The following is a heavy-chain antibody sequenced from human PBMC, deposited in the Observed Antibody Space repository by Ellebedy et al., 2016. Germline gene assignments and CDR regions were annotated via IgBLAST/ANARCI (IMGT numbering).Heavy chain of an antibody. Sequence: SETLSLTCTVSGYSMTTDYSWAWIRQPPGSGLEWIASIHHTGTTYHNPSLKRRLTMSIDTSKKQFSLKLGSVTAADTAVYYCARERTPVLRGGDTYWGQGILVIVSS. CDR3: ARERTPVLRGGDTY. CDR2: IHHTGTT. J-gene: IGHJ4*02. V-gene: IGHV4-38-2*02. CDR1: GYSMTTDYS. D-gene: IGHD3-10*01.